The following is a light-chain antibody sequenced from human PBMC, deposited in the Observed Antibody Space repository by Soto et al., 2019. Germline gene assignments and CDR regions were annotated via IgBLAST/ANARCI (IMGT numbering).Light chain of an antibody. Sequence: QSVLTQPAPVSGSPGQSITISCTGTSRDIGNYNYVSWYQHHPGKAPKLMIYEVTSRPSGVSDRFSGSKSGMTASLTISGLQPEDEADYFCASYSSANTLVVFGPGTKVTVL. CDR3: ASYSSANTLVV. V-gene: IGLV2-14*01. CDR2: EVT. CDR1: SRDIGNYNY. J-gene: IGLJ1*01.